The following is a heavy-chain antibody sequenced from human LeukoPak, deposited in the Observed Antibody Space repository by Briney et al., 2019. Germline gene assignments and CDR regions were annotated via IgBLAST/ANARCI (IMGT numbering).Heavy chain of an antibody. Sequence: SETLSLTCSVSGGSISSPNHDWAWIRQPPGKGLEWIGSFSYSGNTYYYSPSLKTRVTVSVDTSKNQFALKLSSVTAADTAVYYCARLSIPPLNWFDPWGQGTLVTVSS. D-gene: IGHD4-11*01. CDR2: FSYSGNTY. V-gene: IGHV4-39*01. J-gene: IGHJ5*02. CDR3: ARLSIPPLNWFDP. CDR1: GGSISSPNHD.